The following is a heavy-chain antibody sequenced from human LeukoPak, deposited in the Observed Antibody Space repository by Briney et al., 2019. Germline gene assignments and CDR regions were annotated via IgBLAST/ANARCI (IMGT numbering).Heavy chain of an antibody. CDR2: MYYSGNS. D-gene: IGHD3-10*01. CDR3: ARHRGNTWFDP. J-gene: IGHJ5*02. Sequence: PSETLSLTCTVSGGSTSSYSWSWIRQSPGKGLEWIGYMYYSGNSNYNPSLKSRDTISIDTSENQVSLTLSSVTAADTAVYYCARHRGNTWFDPWGQGTLVTVSS. CDR1: GGSTSSYS. V-gene: IGHV4-59*08.